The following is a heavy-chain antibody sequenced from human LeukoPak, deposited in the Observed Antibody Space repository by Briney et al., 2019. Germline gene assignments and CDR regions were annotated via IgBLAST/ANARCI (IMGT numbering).Heavy chain of an antibody. Sequence: PGRSLRLSCAASGFTFSSYGMHWVRQAPGKGLEWVAVISYDGSNKYYADSVKGRFTISRDNSKNTLYLQMNSLRAEDTAVYYCAKDFSRRGADYAFDIWGQGTMVTVSS. J-gene: IGHJ3*02. D-gene: IGHD1-26*01. V-gene: IGHV3-30*18. CDR2: ISYDGSNK. CDR3: AKDFSRRGADYAFDI. CDR1: GFTFSSYG.